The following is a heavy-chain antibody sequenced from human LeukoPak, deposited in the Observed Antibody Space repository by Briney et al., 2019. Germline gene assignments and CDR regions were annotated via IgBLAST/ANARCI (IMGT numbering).Heavy chain of an antibody. D-gene: IGHD1-26*01. CDR3: ARDGRVYTAVGEWELLRFDY. V-gene: IGHV3-21*01. J-gene: IGHJ4*02. CDR1: GFTFSSYS. CDR2: ISSSSSSYI. Sequence: KPGGSLRLSCAASGFTFSSYSMNWVRQAPGKGLEWVSSISSSSSSYIYYADSVKGRFTISRDNAKNSLYLQMNSLRAEDTAVYYCARDGRVYTAVGEWELLRFDYWGQGTLVTVSS.